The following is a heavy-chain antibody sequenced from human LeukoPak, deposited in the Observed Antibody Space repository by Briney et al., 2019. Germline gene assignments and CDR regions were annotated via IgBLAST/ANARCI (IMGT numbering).Heavy chain of an antibody. CDR1: GFSLSTSGVA. D-gene: IGHD1-26*01. CDR3: AHSKTGLLTLYYFDY. CDR2: IYWDDDK. Sequence: SGPTLVKPTQTLLLTCTFAGFSLSTSGVAVGWIRQPPGKALEWLALIYWDDDKRYSPSLKSRLTITKDPSKNQVVLTMTDMVSLHPATYDCAHSKTGLLTLYYFDYWGQGTLVTVSS. J-gene: IGHJ4*02. V-gene: IGHV2-5*02.